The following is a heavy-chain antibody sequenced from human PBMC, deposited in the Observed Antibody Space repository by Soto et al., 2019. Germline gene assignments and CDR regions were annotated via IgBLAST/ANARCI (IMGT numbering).Heavy chain of an antibody. CDR3: VKGSGARGGSGSYVYYYGMDV. J-gene: IGHJ6*02. CDR2: ISSNGGST. D-gene: IGHD3-10*01. V-gene: IGHV3-64D*08. CDR1: GFTFSSYA. Sequence: GGSLRLSCSASGFTFSSYAMHWVRQAPGKGLEYVSAISSNGGSTYYADSVKGRFTISRDNSKNTLYLQMSSLRAEDTAVYYCVKGSGARGGSGSYVYYYGMDVWGQGTTVTVSS.